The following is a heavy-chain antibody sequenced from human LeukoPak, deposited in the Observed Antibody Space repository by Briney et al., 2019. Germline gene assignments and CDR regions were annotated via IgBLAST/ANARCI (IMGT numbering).Heavy chain of an antibody. CDR3: AKDIETYYYDSSGYYHYGLDY. J-gene: IGHJ4*02. D-gene: IGHD3-22*01. V-gene: IGHV3-23*01. CDR2: ISGSGGST. CDR1: GFTFSSSA. Sequence: GGSLRLSCAASGFTFSSSAMSWVRQAPGKGLEWVSAISGSGGSTYYADSVKGRYTISRDNSKNTLYLQMNSLRAEDTAVYYCAKDIETYYYDSSGYYHYGLDYWGQGTLVTVSS.